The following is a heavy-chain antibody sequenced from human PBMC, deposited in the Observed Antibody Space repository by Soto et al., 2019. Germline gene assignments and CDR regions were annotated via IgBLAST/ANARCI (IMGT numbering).Heavy chain of an antibody. V-gene: IGHV3-48*02. D-gene: IGHD4-17*01. J-gene: IGHJ4*02. CDR2: ISSSSSTR. CDR1: GFTFSDYS. CDR3: ARGVWGYGDPACDY. Sequence: EVQLVESGGGLVQPGGSLRLSCAASGFTFSDYSMNWVRQAPGKGLEWVSYISSSSSTRYYADSVKGRFTISRDNAKNSLYLQMNSLRDEDTAVYYCARGVWGYGDPACDYWGQGTLVTVSS.